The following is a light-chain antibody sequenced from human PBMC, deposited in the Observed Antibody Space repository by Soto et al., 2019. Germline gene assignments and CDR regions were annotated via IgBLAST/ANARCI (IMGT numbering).Light chain of an antibody. J-gene: IGLJ7*01. CDR1: GSSIASSY. V-gene: IGLV6-57*03. Sequence: NFMLTQPLSVSESPGKTVTISCTRSGSSIASSYVHWYQQRAGSAPTTVIYEDNHRPSGVPDRFSGSIDRSSNSASLTISGLTTEDEADYYCQSYDASNFAVFGGGTQLTVL. CDR3: QSYDASNFAV. CDR2: EDN.